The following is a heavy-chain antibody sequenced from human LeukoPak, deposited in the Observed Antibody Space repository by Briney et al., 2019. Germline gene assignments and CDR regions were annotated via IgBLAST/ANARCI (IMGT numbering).Heavy chain of an antibody. CDR2: ISSNGGST. J-gene: IGHJ5*02. CDR3: ARAGYSSGWAWFDP. V-gene: IGHV3-64*01. D-gene: IGHD6-19*01. Sequence: HSGGSLRLSCAASGFTFSSYAMHWVRQAPGKGLEYVSAISSNGGSTYYANSVKGRFTISRDNSKNTLYLQMGSLRAEDMAVYYCARAGYSSGWAWFDPWGQGTLVTVSS. CDR1: GFTFSSYA.